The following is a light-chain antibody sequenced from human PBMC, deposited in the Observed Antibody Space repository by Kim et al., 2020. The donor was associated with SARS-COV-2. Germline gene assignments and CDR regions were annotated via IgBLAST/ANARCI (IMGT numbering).Light chain of an antibody. CDR3: QSYDSGLSGVV. CDR2: GNS. V-gene: IGLV1-40*01. Sequence: QSVLTQPPSVSGAPGQRVTISCTGSSSNIGAGYDVHWYQHLPGTAPKLLMYGNSNRPSGVPDRFSGSKSGTSASLAITGLQAEDEADYYCQSYDSGLSGVVFGGGTQLTVL. CDR1: SSNIGAGYD. J-gene: IGLJ2*01.